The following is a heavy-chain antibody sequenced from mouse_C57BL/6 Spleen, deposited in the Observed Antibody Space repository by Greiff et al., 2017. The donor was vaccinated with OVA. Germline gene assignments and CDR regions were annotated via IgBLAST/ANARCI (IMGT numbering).Heavy chain of an antibody. V-gene: IGHV1-26*01. CDR1: GYTFTDYY. D-gene: IGHD2-3*01. CDR2: INPNNGGT. CDR3: ARAYDGYYGAMDY. J-gene: IGHJ4*01. Sequence: VQLQQSGPELVKPGASVKISCKASGYTFTDYYMNWVKQSHGKSLEWIGDINPNNGGTSYNQKFKGKATLTVDKSSSTAYMELRSLTSEDSAVYYCARAYDGYYGAMDYWGQGTSVTVSS.